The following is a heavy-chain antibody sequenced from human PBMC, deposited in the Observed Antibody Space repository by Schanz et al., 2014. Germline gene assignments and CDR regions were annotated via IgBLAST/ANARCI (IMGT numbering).Heavy chain of an antibody. CDR3: AREFYDFWGGHYYYYMDL. V-gene: IGHV3-74*01. D-gene: IGHD3-3*01. J-gene: IGHJ6*03. CDR1: GISFSRFR. Sequence: EVQLVESGGGVVRPGGSLRLSCAASGISFSRFRMYWVRQAPGKGLVSVSGIDGDGSRTSYAESVEGRFTISRDNAKNTLYLQMNSLTDEDTAVYYCAREFYDFWGGHYYYYMDLWGKGTTVAVSS. CDR2: IDGDGSRT.